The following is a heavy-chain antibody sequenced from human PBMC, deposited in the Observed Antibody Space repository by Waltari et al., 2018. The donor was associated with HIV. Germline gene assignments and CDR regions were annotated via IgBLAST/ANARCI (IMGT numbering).Heavy chain of an antibody. CDR2: ILYDGSEQ. CDR3: AKATGRRSGPFDS. J-gene: IGHJ4*02. D-gene: IGHD3-10*01. CDR1: GFKFSSYG. Sequence: QVQLVESGGGVVQPGRSLRLPCTASGFKFSSYGMHWVRQAPGKGPEWVDVILYDGSEQYYAESVKGRFTISRDNAKNTLSLQMDSLRVDDTALYYWAKATGRRSGPFDSWGQGTLVTVSS. V-gene: IGHV3-30*18.